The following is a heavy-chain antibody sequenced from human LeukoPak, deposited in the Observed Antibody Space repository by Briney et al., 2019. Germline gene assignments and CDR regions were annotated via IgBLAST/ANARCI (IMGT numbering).Heavy chain of an antibody. CDR1: GGSISSGSYC. V-gene: IGHV4-61*02. Sequence: SETLSLTCTVSGGSISSGSYCWSWIRQPAGKGLEWIGRIYTSGSTNYNPSHKSRVTISVDTSKNQFSLKLSSVTAADTAVYYCARAQNYYGLTPDAFDIWGQGTMVTVSS. J-gene: IGHJ3*02. D-gene: IGHD3-10*01. CDR2: IYTSGST. CDR3: ARAQNYYGLTPDAFDI.